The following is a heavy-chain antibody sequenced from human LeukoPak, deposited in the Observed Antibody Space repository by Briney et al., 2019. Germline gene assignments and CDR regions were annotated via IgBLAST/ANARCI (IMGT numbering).Heavy chain of an antibody. CDR3: ARGLDSGSYYWSLVFDY. V-gene: IGHV1-18*01. D-gene: IGHD1-26*01. J-gene: IGHJ4*02. Sequence: GASVKVSCKASGYTFTSYGISWVRQAPGQGLEWMGWISLYNGNIHYAQKLQGRVTLTTDTSTSTAYMELRSLRSDDTAVYYCARGLDSGSYYWSLVFDYWGQGTLVTVSS. CDR2: ISLYNGNI. CDR1: GYTFTSYG.